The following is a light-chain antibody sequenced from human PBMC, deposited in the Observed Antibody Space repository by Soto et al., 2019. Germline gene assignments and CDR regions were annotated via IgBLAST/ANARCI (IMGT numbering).Light chain of an antibody. CDR3: CSYAGSYTFV. J-gene: IGLJ7*01. CDR1: SSDVGGHHY. V-gene: IGLV2-11*01. Sequence: QSALTQPRSVSGSPGQSVTISCTGTSSDVGGHHYVSWYQQHPGKAPKLMIYDVTKRPSGVPDRFSGSKSGNTASLTITGLQAEDESDYYCCSYAGSYTFVFGTGTQLTVL. CDR2: DVT.